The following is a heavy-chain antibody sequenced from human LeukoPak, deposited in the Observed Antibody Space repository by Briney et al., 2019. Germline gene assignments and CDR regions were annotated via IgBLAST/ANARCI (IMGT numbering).Heavy chain of an antibody. J-gene: IGHJ4*02. CDR3: ARQRMTTPNFDY. D-gene: IGHD4-17*01. CDR1: GGSISSYY. CDR2: IYYSGST. V-gene: IGHV4-59*08. Sequence: SETLSLTCTVSGGSISSYYWSWIRQPPGKGLEWIGYIYYSGSTNYNPSLKSRVTISVDTSKNQFSLKLSSVTAADTAVYYCARQRMTTPNFDYWGQGTLVTVSS.